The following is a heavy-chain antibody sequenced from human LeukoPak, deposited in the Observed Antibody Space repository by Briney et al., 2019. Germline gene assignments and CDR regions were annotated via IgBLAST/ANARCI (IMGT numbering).Heavy chain of an antibody. J-gene: IGHJ6*03. CDR1: GYIFTSYY. V-gene: IGHV1-46*01. CDR3: ARASQYGSGTPPSYYYYMDV. D-gene: IGHD3-10*01. CDR2: INPSGGST. Sequence: ASVKVSCKASGYIFTSYYMHWVRQAPGQGLEWMGIINPSGGSTSYAQKFQGRVTMTRDTSTSTAYMELSSLRSEDTAVYYCARASQYGSGTPPSYYYYMDVWGKGTTVTVSS.